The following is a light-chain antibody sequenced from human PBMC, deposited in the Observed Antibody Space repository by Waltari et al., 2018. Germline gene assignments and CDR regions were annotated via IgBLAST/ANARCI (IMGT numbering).Light chain of an antibody. CDR3: QQSYNMPWT. Sequence: HLTQSPSSLPASIGETATITCRASQTINNYLNWYQQETGKAPRLLVYGASTLRSGVHPRFSGSGSGTEFTLTISGLQPEDFASYHCQQSYNMPWTFGQGTKVEI. V-gene: IGKV1-39*01. CDR1: QTINNY. CDR2: GAS. J-gene: IGKJ1*01.